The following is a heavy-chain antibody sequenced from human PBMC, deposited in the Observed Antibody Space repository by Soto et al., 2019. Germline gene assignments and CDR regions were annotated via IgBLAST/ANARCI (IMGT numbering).Heavy chain of an antibody. CDR2: ISHSGST. CDR3: ARGLPADANFDY. Sequence: SETLSLTRAVSGYSISSGYYWGWIRQPPGKGLEWIGSISHSGSTYYNPSLKSRVTISVDTSKNQFSLKLSSVTAADTAVYYCARGLPADANFDYWGQGTLVTVSS. V-gene: IGHV4-38-2*01. CDR1: GYSISSGYY. D-gene: IGHD2-2*01. J-gene: IGHJ4*02.